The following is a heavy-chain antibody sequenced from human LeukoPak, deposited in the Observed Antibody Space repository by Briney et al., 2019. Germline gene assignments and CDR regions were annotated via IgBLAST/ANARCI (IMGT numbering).Heavy chain of an antibody. J-gene: IGHJ5*02. V-gene: IGHV1-46*01. D-gene: IGHD3-16*01. CDR3: AAPNRGGLS. CDR2: INPSGSST. CDR1: GYTFTSYY. Sequence: ASVKVSCKASGYTFTSYYMHWVRHAPGQGLERMGIINPSGSSTSYSQKFQGRVTMTRYTSTSTVYMELSSLRSEDTDVYSCAAPNRGGLSWGQGNLVTVSS.